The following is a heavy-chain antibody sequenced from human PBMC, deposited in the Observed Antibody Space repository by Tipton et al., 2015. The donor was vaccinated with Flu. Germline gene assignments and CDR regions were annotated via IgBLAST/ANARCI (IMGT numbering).Heavy chain of an antibody. J-gene: IGHJ4*02. D-gene: IGHD3-10*02. CDR2: IYPSGTT. Sequence: TLSLTCTVSSGSIRSTNYFCAWIRQPPGKRLELIGSIYPSGTTYYNPSLKSRVTISVDTSKNQFSLKLTSATAADTAIYYCARLSFYDVDLKNFYFEDWGQGALVTVSS. CDR3: ARLSFYDVDLKNFYFED. CDR1: SGSIRSTNYF. V-gene: IGHV4-39*01.